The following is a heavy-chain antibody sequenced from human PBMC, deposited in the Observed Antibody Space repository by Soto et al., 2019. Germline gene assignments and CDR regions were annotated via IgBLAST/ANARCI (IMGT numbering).Heavy chain of an antibody. J-gene: IGHJ5*02. Sequence: ASVKVSCKASGYTFTSYGISWLRQAPGQGLERMGWISAYNGNTNYAQKLQGRVTMTTDTSTSTAYMELRSLRSDDTAVYYCAGLGYCSGGSCRNWFDPWGQGTLVTVSS. D-gene: IGHD2-15*01. CDR1: GYTFTSYG. CDR2: ISAYNGNT. CDR3: AGLGYCSGGSCRNWFDP. V-gene: IGHV1-18*04.